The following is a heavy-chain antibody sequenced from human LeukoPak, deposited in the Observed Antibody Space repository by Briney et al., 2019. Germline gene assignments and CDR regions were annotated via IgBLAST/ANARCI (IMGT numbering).Heavy chain of an antibody. D-gene: IGHD3-10*01. Sequence: GGPLRLSCAASGLTFNSYHMNWVRRAPGKGLEGVSYISSSSGMISYGHSVRGRFTISRDNDKNSLSLQMKSLREEDTAVYYCGRDSSYSFDIWGQGTMVTVSS. J-gene: IGHJ3*02. CDR2: ISSSSGMI. V-gene: IGHV3-48*02. CDR1: GLTFNSYH. CDR3: GRDSSYSFDI.